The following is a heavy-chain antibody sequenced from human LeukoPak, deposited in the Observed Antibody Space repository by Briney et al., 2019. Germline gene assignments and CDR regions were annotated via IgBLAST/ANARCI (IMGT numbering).Heavy chain of an antibody. CDR2: ISPDNT. V-gene: IGHV3-23*01. CDR3: VKEHVDRAFTRSFEI. D-gene: IGHD3-10*01. Sequence: GGSLTLSCAASGLTFSTNPMSWVRQAPGEVLEWVSAISPDNTYYAESVKGRLTISSDDSKNTVYLQMNSPRAEDTARYYCVKEHVDRAFTRSFEIWGQGTVVTVS. CDR1: GLTFSTNP. J-gene: IGHJ3*02.